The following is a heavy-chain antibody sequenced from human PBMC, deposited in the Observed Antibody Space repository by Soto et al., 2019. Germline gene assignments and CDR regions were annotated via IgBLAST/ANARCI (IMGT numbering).Heavy chain of an antibody. CDR2: IIPLLDVT. CDR3: ARDSGTVGYDDS. Sequence: QVQLVQSGAEVKKPWSSVKVSCKASGGTFSTYTINWVRQAPGQGLEWMGRIIPLLDVTNNAQRFQGRVTITADKSTSTVYMELTSLTSQDTAVYYCARDSGTVGYDDSWGQGTLVTVSS. J-gene: IGHJ4*02. V-gene: IGHV1-69*08. D-gene: IGHD3-10*01. CDR1: GGTFSTYT.